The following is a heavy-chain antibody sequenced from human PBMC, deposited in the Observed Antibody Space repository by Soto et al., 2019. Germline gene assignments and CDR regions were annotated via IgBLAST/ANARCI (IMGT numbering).Heavy chain of an antibody. CDR1: GFTFSSYA. D-gene: IGHD2-2*01. V-gene: IGHV3-30-3*01. CDR2: ISYDGSNK. J-gene: IGHJ4*02. Sequence: GGSLRLSCAASGFTFSSYAMHWVRQAPGKGLEWVAVISYDGSNKYYADSVKGRFTISRDNFKSTLYLQMNSLRAEDTAVSYCARGPSSLTRFDYWGQGTLVTVSS. CDR3: ARGPSSLTRFDY.